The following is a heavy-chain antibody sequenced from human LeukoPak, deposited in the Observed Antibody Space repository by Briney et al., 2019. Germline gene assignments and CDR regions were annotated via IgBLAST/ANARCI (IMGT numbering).Heavy chain of an antibody. J-gene: IGHJ4*02. D-gene: IGHD3-9*01. CDR2: ITGSGGNT. CDR3: AKWGDFDVLTGYYVSDF. V-gene: IGHV3-23*01. Sequence: GASLRLSCAASGFTFSNYAMSWVRQAPVKGLEWVSAITGSGGNTYYADSVKGRFTISRDNSKNTLYLQMNSLRDEDTAVYYCAKWGDFDVLTGYYVSDFWGQGTLVTVSS. CDR1: GFTFSNYA.